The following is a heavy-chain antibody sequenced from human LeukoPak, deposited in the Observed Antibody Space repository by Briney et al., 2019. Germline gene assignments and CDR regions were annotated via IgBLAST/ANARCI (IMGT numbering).Heavy chain of an antibody. V-gene: IGHV4-59*12. CDR2: IYYSGST. D-gene: IGHD3-9*01. CDR3: AGTYYDILTGDTAIDY. CDR1: GGSISSYY. Sequence: SETLSLTCTVSGGSISSYYWSWIRQPPGKGLEWIGYIYYSGSTNYNPSLKSRVTISVDTSKNQFSLKLSSVTAADTAVYYCAGTYYDILTGDTAIDYWGQGTLVTVSS. J-gene: IGHJ4*02.